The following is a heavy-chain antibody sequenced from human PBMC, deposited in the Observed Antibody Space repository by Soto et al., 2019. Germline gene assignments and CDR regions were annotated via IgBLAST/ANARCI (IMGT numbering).Heavy chain of an antibody. D-gene: IGHD3-16*02. J-gene: IGHJ4*02. CDR2: IIPIFGTA. Sequence: AAVKVSCKASGGTFSSYAISWVRQAPGQGLEWMGGIIPIFGTANYAQKFQGRVTITADKSTSTAYMELSSLRSEDTAVYYCARDQARRIXDYVWGSYRYTEYYFDYWGQGTLVTVSS. CDR3: ARDQARRIXDYVWGSYRYTEYYFDY. V-gene: IGHV1-69*06. CDR1: GGTFSSYA.